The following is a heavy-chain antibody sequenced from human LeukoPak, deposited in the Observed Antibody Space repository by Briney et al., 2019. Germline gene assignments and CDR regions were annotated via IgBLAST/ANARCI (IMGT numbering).Heavy chain of an antibody. D-gene: IGHD2-2*01. J-gene: IGHJ3*02. CDR3: ARGNLQLLIDI. Sequence: GASVKVFCKASGYTFTSYDINWVRQATGQGLEWMGWMNPNSGNTGYAQKFQGRVTITRNTSISTAYMELSSLRSEDTAVYYCARGNLQLLIDIWGQGTMVTVSS. CDR2: MNPNSGNT. V-gene: IGHV1-8*03. CDR1: GYTFTSYD.